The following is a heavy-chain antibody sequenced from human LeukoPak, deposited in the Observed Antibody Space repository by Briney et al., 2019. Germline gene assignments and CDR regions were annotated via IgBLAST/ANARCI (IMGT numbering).Heavy chain of an antibody. CDR1: GFTFGNYD. CDR3: ARDHHYYDSSGLRSGCIDY. J-gene: IGHJ4*02. D-gene: IGHD3-22*01. Sequence: GRSLRLSCAVSGFTFGNYDMHWVRQTPGKGLEWVAVIWYDGSKEFYVDSVKGRFTISRDNSENTLYLQMNSLRAEDTAVYYCARDHHYYDSSGLRSGCIDYWGQGTLVTVSS. V-gene: IGHV3-33*01. CDR2: IWYDGSKE.